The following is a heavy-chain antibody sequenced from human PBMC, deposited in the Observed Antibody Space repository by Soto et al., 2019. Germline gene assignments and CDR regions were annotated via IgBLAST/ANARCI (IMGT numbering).Heavy chain of an antibody. CDR2: ISGSGGST. D-gene: IGHD3-10*01. Sequence: GVSLRLSCAASGFTFSSYAMSWVRQAPGKGLEWVSAISGSGGSTYYADSVKGRFTISRDNSKNTLYLQMNSLRAEDTAVYYCAKDITGSGSYSHPKYYYYGMDVWGQGTTVTVSS. CDR1: GFTFSSYA. J-gene: IGHJ6*02. V-gene: IGHV3-23*01. CDR3: AKDITGSGSYSHPKYYYYGMDV.